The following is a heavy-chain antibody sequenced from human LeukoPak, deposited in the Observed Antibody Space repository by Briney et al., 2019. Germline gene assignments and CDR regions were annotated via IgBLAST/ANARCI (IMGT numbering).Heavy chain of an antibody. D-gene: IGHD1-26*01. CDR1: GFAVSSNH. Sequence: GGSLRLSCAASGFAVSSNHMNWVRQAPGKGLEWVSIIFNGGSTYYADSVKGRFTISRDNSKNTLYLQMNSLRAEDTAVYYCATSIVGLTYDEHFQHWGQGTLVTVSS. J-gene: IGHJ1*01. V-gene: IGHV3-53*01. CDR3: ATSIVGLTYDEHFQH. CDR2: IFNGGST.